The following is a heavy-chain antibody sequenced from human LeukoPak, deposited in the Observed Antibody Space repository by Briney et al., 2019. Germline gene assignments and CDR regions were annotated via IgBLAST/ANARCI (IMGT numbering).Heavy chain of an antibody. CDR2: FDPENAEI. CDR3: ATRGSDFWSGFDY. D-gene: IGHD3-3*01. J-gene: IGHJ4*02. V-gene: IGHV1-24*01. CDR1: GNTLRELP. Sequence: GASVTVSCKLSGNTLRELPIQWVRQAGGKGLEWMAGFDPENAEIVYAQKFQGRVTMTEDTSTNTAYMELTSLTSDDTALYYCATRGSDFWSGFDYWGQGTLVTVSS.